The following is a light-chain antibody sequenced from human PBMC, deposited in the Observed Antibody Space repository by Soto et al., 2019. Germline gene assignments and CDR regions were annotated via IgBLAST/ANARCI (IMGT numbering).Light chain of an antibody. V-gene: IGLV1-40*01. CDR3: QSYDSSLSGYV. Sequence: HSVLTQPPSVSGAPGQRVTISCTGSSSNIGAGYDVHWYQQLPGTAPKRLIYGNSNRPSGVPDRFSGSKSGTSASLAITGLQAEDEADYYCQSYDSSLSGYVFGTGTKVTVL. CDR2: GNS. J-gene: IGLJ1*01. CDR1: SSNIGAGYD.